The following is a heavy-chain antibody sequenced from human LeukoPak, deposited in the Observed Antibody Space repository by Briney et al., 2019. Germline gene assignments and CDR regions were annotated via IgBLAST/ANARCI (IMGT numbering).Heavy chain of an antibody. V-gene: IGHV3-30*02. J-gene: IGHJ4*02. D-gene: IGHD3-10*01. CDR1: GFTFSSYG. CDR2: IRYDGSNK. Sequence: GGSLRLSSAASGFTFSSYGMHWVRQAPGKGLEWVAFIRYDGSNKYYADSVKGRFTISRDNSKNTLYLQMNSLRAEDTAVYYCAKDSGYYGSGSYADYWGQGTLVTVSS. CDR3: AKDSGYYGSGSYADY.